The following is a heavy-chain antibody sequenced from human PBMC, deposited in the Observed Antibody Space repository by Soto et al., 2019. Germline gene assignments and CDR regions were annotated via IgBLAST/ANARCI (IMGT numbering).Heavy chain of an antibody. CDR3: AKDYGSSAYYFDY. CDR1: GFTFSSYG. Sequence: PGGSLRLFCAASGFTFSSYGMHWVRQAPGKGLEWVAVISYDGSNKYYADSVKGRFTISRDNSKNTLYLQMNSLRAEDTAVYYCAKDYGSSAYYFDYWGQGTLVTVSS. D-gene: IGHD6-6*01. J-gene: IGHJ4*02. CDR2: ISYDGSNK. V-gene: IGHV3-30*18.